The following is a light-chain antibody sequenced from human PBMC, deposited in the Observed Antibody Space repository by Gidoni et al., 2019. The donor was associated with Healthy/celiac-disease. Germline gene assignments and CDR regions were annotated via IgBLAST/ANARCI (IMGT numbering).Light chain of an antibody. CDR2: QGS. CDR3: QAWDSSIVV. Sequence: YELTQPPSVSVSPGQTASITCSGDKLGDKYACWYQQKPGQSPVLVIYQGSKRPSGIPERFSGSNSGNTATLTISGTQAMDEADYYCQAWDSSIVVFGGGTKLTVL. V-gene: IGLV3-1*01. CDR1: KLGDKY. J-gene: IGLJ2*01.